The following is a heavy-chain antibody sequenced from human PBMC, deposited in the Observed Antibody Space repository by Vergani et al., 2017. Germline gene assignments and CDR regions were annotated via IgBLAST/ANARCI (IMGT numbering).Heavy chain of an antibody. CDR3: ARGGWLVPDV. Sequence: QVQLQESGPGLVKPSETLSLTCTVSGGSISSYYWSWIRQPPGKGLEWIGYISYSGDTNCAPSLKSRVSISLDTSKNQFSLQVNSVTPSDTAVYYCARGGWLVPDVWGQGTLVTVSS. CDR2: ISYSGDT. V-gene: IGHV4-59*01. D-gene: IGHD2-21*02. CDR1: GGSISSYY. J-gene: IGHJ4*02.